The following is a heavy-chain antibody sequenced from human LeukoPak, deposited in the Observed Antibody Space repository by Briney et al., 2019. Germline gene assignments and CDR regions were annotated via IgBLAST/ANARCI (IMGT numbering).Heavy chain of an antibody. J-gene: IGHJ6*03. D-gene: IGHD4-17*01. CDR1: GGSTSSYY. CDR3: ARDRGEFGEYYYYMDV. Sequence: SETLSLSCTVTGGSTSSYYWSWIRQPPGKGLEWIGYIYYRGSTNYNPSLKSRVTISVDTSKNQFSLKLSSVTAADTAVYYCARDRGEFGEYYYYMDVWGKGTTVTVSS. V-gene: IGHV4-59*01. CDR2: IYYRGST.